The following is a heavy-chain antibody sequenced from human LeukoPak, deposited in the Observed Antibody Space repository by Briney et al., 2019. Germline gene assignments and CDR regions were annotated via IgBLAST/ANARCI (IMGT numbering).Heavy chain of an antibody. CDR1: GYTFTGYY. CDR3: SGGPPRFFYYMDV. CDR2: INPFSGAV. V-gene: IGHV1-2*02. J-gene: IGHJ6*03. Sequence: GASVKVSCKASGYTFTGYYMHWVRQAPAQGLEWMGGINPFSGAVRYARNFEGRVTITADESTSTVYMEMSGLRSEDTAVYFCSGGPPRFFYYMDVWGKGTTVTVSS. D-gene: IGHD3-3*01.